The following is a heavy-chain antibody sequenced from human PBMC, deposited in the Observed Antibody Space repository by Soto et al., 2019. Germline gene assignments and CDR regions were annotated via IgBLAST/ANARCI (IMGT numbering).Heavy chain of an antibody. CDR3: TITYCGGDSYSARFDY. CDR1: GGTFSSYA. Sequence: QVQLVQSGAEVKKPGSSVKVSCKASGGTFSSYAISWVLQAPGQGLEWMGGIIPIFGTANYAQKFQGRFTITADKSTSTAYMDLSSIRSEDTAVYYCTITYCGGDSYSARFDYCGQGTLVTVS. J-gene: IGHJ4*02. D-gene: IGHD2-21*02. V-gene: IGHV1-69*06. CDR2: IIPIFGTA.